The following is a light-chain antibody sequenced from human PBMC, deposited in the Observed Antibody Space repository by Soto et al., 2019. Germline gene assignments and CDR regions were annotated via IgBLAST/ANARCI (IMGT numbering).Light chain of an antibody. CDR3: QQYHNLWT. J-gene: IGKJ1*01. CDR1: QSVGSN. CDR2: AAS. Sequence: EIVMTQSPATLSVSPGERATLSCRASQSVGSNLAWYQQKPGQAPRLLIYAASTRATGFPARFSGSGSGTEFTLTISSLQSEDFALYYCQQYHNLWTFGQGTEVEIK. V-gene: IGKV3-15*01.